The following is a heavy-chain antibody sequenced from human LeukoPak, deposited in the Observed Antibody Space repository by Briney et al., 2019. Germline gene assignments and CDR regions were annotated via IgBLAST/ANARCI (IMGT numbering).Heavy chain of an antibody. D-gene: IGHD2-2*01. CDR1: GFTFDDYA. V-gene: IGHV3-9*01. Sequence: GGSLRLSCAASGFTFDDYAMHWVRQAPGKGLEWASGISWNSGSVGYADSVQGRFTISRDTAKNSLYLQMNSLRAEDTALYYCARGQCSSISCPSDYWGQGTLVTVSS. CDR2: ISWNSGSV. J-gene: IGHJ4*02. CDR3: ARGQCSSISCPSDY.